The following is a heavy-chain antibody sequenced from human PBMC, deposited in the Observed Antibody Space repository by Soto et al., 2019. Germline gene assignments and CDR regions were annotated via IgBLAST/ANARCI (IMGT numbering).Heavy chain of an antibody. J-gene: IGHJ4*02. V-gene: IGHV3-30*18. CDR2: ISHDGSDK. Sequence: GWSLRLSRASSGFTFNTYGMHWVRQAPGKGPEWVSVISHDGSDKFYADSVKGRFTISRDNSKNTLYLQMSRLRAEDTAIYYCAKSPNFYCSSPNCYKYYFDYWGQGTLVTVSS. D-gene: IGHD2-2*02. CDR1: GFTFNTYG. CDR3: AKSPNFYCSSPNCYKYYFDY.